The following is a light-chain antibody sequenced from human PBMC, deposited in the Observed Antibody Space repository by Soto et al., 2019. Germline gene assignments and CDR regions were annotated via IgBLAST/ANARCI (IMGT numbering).Light chain of an antibody. CDR1: QSVSSN. CDR3: QQYNNWPPWT. J-gene: IGKJ1*01. CDR2: GAS. Sequence: EIVMTQSPATLSVSPGERATLSCRASQSVSSNLAWYQQKPGQAPRLLIYGASTRATGIPARFSGSGSGTEFNLTISSLQSEDFAVYYCQQYNNWPPWTFVRGTKVEIK. V-gene: IGKV3-15*01.